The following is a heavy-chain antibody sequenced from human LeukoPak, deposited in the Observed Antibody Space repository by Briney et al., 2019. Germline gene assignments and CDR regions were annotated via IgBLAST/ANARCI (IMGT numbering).Heavy chain of an antibody. V-gene: IGHV3-21*01. CDR2: ISGSSNNI. CDR1: GFAFSSYT. Sequence: PGGSLRLSCAASGFAFSSYTMNWVRQAPGKGLEWVSSISGSSNNIYFADSMKGRFTISRDNAKNSLYLQMNSLRAEDPAVYYCARTYYYGSGSNDYWGQGTLVTVSS. J-gene: IGHJ4*02. D-gene: IGHD3-10*01. CDR3: ARTYYYGSGSNDY.